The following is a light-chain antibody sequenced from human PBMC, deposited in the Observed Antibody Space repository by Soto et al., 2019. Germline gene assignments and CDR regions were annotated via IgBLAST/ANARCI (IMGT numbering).Light chain of an antibody. CDR2: EVS. CDR1: SSDVGYYNR. CDR3: SLYTSSTFYV. J-gene: IGLJ1*01. Sequence: QSALAQPPSVPGSPGQSVTISCTGTSSDVGYYNRVSWYQQPPGTAPKLLIYEVSNRPSGVPDRFSGSKSGNTASLTISGLQAEDEADYYCSLYTSSTFYVFGTGTKVTVL. V-gene: IGLV2-18*01.